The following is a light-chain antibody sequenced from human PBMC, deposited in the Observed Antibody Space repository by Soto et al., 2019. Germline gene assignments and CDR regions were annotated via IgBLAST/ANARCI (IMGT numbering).Light chain of an antibody. CDR2: AAS. J-gene: IGKJ4*01. CDR1: XXXXXX. Sequence: DIQMTQSPSSVSASVGDRVTITCRXXXXXXXXLAWYQQKPGKAPKLLIYAASSLQSGVPSRFXXXGXGXXXXXXXXXLXPEDFATYXCQQANSFPLTFGGGTKVEIK. CDR3: QQANSFPLT. V-gene: IGKV1-12*01.